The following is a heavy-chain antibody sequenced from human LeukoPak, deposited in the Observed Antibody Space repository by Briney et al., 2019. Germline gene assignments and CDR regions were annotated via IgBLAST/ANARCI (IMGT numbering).Heavy chain of an antibody. CDR3: VKCDHWRIAAAGLGGAFDI. CDR2: IWYDGSNK. J-gene: IGHJ3*02. Sequence: PGRSLTLSCAASGXTFSGYGMHWVRQAPGKGLEWVAVIWYDGSNKYYADSVKGRFTISRDNSKNTLYLQMSSLRAEDTAVYYCVKCDHWRIAAAGLGGAFDIWGQGTMVTVSS. D-gene: IGHD6-13*01. CDR1: GXTFSGYG. V-gene: IGHV3-33*06.